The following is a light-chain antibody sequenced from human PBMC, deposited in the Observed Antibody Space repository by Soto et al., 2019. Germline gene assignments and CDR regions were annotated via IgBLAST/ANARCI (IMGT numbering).Light chain of an antibody. Sequence: QSALTQPPSASGSPGQSVTISCTGTSSDIGAYNFVSWYQQHPGKAPKFMIYEVSKRPSGVPDRFSGSKSGNTASLTISGLQADDEADYYCCSLTTSHTYVFGSGTKLTVL. J-gene: IGLJ1*01. CDR1: SSDIGAYNF. V-gene: IGLV2-8*01. CDR3: CSLTTSHTYV. CDR2: EVS.